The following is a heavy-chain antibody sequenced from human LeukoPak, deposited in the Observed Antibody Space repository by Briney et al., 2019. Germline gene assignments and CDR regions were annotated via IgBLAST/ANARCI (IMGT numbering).Heavy chain of an antibody. D-gene: IGHD3-22*01. J-gene: IGHJ3*02. V-gene: IGHV3-74*01. Sequence: GGSLRLSCAASGSGFTFNNYWMHWVRQAPGKGLVWVSRINADGSTTSYADSVRGRFTISRDNAKNTLYLQMNSLRAEDTAVYYCARDRGTYYYDTSSHYDAFDIWGQGTMVTVSS. CDR2: INADGSTT. CDR3: ARDRGTYYYDTSSHYDAFDI. CDR1: GSGFTFNNYW.